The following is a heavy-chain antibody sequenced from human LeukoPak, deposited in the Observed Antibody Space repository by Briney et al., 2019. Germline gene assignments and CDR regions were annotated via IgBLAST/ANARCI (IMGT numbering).Heavy chain of an antibody. CDR1: GYSISSGYY. J-gene: IGHJ4*02. Sequence: SETLSLTCTVSGYSISSGYYWGWIRQPPGKGLEWIGEINHSGSSNYNPSLKSRVTISVDTSKNQFSLKLSSVTAADTAVYYCARVPSRKRRGGIVVVPAAMGYFDYWGQGTLVTVSS. CDR3: ARVPSRKRRGGIVVVPAAMGYFDY. CDR2: INHSGSS. V-gene: IGHV4-38-2*02. D-gene: IGHD2-2*01.